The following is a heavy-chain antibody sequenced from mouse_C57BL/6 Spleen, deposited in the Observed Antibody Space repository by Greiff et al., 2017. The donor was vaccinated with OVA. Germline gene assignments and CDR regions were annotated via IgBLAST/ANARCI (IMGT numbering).Heavy chain of an antibody. CDR2: IYPRDGST. J-gene: IGHJ4*01. Sequence: QVQLQQSGPELVKPGASVKLSCKASGYTFTSYDINWVKQRPGQGLEWIGWIYPRDGSTKYNEKFKGKATLTVDTSSSTAYRELHSLTSEDSAVYFCARGGVYGYDENYYAMDYWGQGTSVTVSS. V-gene: IGHV1-85*01. D-gene: IGHD2-2*01. CDR1: GYTFTSYD. CDR3: ARGGVYGYDENYYAMDY.